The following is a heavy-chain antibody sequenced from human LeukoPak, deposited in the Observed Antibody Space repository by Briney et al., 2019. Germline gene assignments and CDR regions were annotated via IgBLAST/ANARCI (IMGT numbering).Heavy chain of an antibody. CDR1: GFTFSNAW. Sequence: GGSLRLSCAASGFTFSNAWMSWVRQAPGKGLEWVGRIKSKTDGGTTDYAAPVKGRFTISRDDSKNTLYLQMNSLRAEDTAVYYCAKSMIPQDAFDIWGQGTMVTVSS. D-gene: IGHD3-22*01. CDR2: IKSKTDGGTT. V-gene: IGHV3-15*01. CDR3: AKSMIPQDAFDI. J-gene: IGHJ3*02.